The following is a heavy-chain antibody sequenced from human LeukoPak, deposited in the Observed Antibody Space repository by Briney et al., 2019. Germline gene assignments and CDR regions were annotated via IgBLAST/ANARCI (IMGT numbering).Heavy chain of an antibody. Sequence: ASVEVSFKTSGYTFTGYYMHWVRQAPGQGLEWMGWINPNSGGTNYAQKFQGRVTMTRDTSIGTAYMELSRLRSDDTAVYYCARAELDSSSSPTASWGQGTLVTVSS. CDR1: GYTFTGYY. V-gene: IGHV1-2*02. CDR3: ARAELDSSSSPTAS. D-gene: IGHD6-6*01. J-gene: IGHJ5*02. CDR2: INPNSGGT.